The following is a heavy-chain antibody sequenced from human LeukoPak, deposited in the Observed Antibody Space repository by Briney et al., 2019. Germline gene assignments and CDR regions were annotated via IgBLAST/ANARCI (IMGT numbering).Heavy chain of an antibody. Sequence: GSPRLSCAASGFTFSNYWMSWVRQAPRKGLEWVSVIYSGGNTDYADSVRGRFSRSRDNSRNTVYLQMNSLRAEDTAVYYCARYYYDSSGYAYYFDYWGQVTLGTVSS. CDR2: IYSGGNT. D-gene: IGHD3-22*01. V-gene: IGHV3-53*01. CDR3: ARYYYDSSGYAYYFDY. CDR1: GFTFSNYW. J-gene: IGHJ4*02.